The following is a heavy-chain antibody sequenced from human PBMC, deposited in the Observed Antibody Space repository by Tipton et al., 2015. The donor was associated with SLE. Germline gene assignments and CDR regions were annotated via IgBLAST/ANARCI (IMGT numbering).Heavy chain of an antibody. CDR2: VSSGSSYK. Sequence: SLRLSCAVSGFIFSDYYMSWIRQAPGKGLEWVSSVSSGSSYKYFADSVRGRFTISRDNVNNLLYLQMNSLRPEDTSVYYCVRGRGASTWDAFDVWGQGTMVTVSS. D-gene: IGHD6-13*01. V-gene: IGHV3-11*06. CDR1: GFIFSDYY. J-gene: IGHJ3*01. CDR3: VRGRGASTWDAFDV.